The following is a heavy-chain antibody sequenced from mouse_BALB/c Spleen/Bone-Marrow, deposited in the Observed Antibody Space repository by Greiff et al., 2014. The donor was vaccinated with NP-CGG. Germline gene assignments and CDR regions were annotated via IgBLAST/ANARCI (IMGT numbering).Heavy chain of an antibody. CDR1: GYIFTSYW. Sequence: LQESGAEPVRPGASAKLPCKTSGYIFTSYWIHWVKQRSGQGLEWIARTYPGTGSTYYNEKFKGKATLTADKSSSTAYMRLSSLKSEDSAVYFCARTVNPAMDYWGQGTSVTVSS. J-gene: IGHJ4*01. V-gene: IGHV1S132*01. CDR2: TYPGTGST. CDR3: ARTVNPAMDY.